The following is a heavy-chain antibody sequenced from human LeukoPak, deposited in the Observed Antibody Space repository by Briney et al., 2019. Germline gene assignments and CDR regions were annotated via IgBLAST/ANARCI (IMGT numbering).Heavy chain of an antibody. D-gene: IGHD2-2*01. Sequence: SETLSLTCTVSGGSISSGGYYWSWIRQHPGKGLEWIGYIYYSGSTYYNPSLKSRVTISVDTSKNQFPLKLSSVTAADTAVYYCARGRLYCSSTSCSLGYFDYWGQGTLVTVSS. V-gene: IGHV4-31*03. CDR2: IYYSGST. J-gene: IGHJ4*02. CDR3: ARGRLYCSSTSCSLGYFDY. CDR1: GGSISSGGYY.